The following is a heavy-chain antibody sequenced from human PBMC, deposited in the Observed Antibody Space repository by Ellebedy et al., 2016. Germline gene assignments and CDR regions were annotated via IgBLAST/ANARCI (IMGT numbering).Heavy chain of an antibody. D-gene: IGHD3-3*01. Sequence: SETLSLTCTVSGGSIKGYYWTWIRQTPGKRLEWFGYISYRGATKYNPSLQSRLTMSVDTSKNQFSLKLRSVTAADTAVYFCARREWSSDFWGQGLLVTVSS. J-gene: IGHJ4*02. CDR2: ISYRGAT. V-gene: IGHV4-59*08. CDR3: ARREWSSDF. CDR1: GGSIKGYY.